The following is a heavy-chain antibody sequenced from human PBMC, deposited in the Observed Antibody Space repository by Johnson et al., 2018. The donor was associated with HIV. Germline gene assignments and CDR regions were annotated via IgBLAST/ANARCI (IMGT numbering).Heavy chain of an antibody. CDR1: GFTYDDYD. V-gene: IGHV3-9*01. CDR3: ARERNYGTHAAFDI. D-gene: IGHD1-7*01. Sequence: LVESGGGLVQPGRSLRLSCAASGFTYDDYDMHWVRQAPGKGLEWVAGISWNSGSIGYADSVKGRFTISRDNAKNSLYLQMNSLRAEDTAVYYCARERNYGTHAAFDIWGQGTMVTVSS. CDR2: ISWNSGSI. J-gene: IGHJ3*02.